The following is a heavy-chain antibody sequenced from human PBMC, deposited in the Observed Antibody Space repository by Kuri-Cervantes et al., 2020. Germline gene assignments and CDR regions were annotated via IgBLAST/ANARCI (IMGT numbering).Heavy chain of an antibody. V-gene: IGHV1-18*01. CDR2: MNPNSGNT. CDR3: ARDLSGVETCYDFLGYYYGMDV. CDR1: GYTFTSYG. Sequence: ASVKVSCKASGYTFTSYGISWVRQAPGQGLEWMGWMNPNSGNTGYAQKLQGRVTMTTDTSTSTAYMELRSLRSDDTAVYYCARDLSGVETCYDFLGYYYGMDVWGQGTTVTVSS. J-gene: IGHJ6*02. D-gene: IGHD3-3*01.